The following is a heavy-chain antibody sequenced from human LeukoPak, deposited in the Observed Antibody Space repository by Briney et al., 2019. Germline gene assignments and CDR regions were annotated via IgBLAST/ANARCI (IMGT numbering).Heavy chain of an antibody. CDR1: GFTFSEYV. J-gene: IGHJ4*02. CDR3: TTDSTHVSWD. CDR2: ITSTSGSI. V-gene: IGHV3-23*01. D-gene: IGHD5/OR15-5a*01. Sequence: GGSLRLSCAASGFTFSEYVMSWVRQAPGKGLEWVSSITSTSGSIYYADSVKGRFTISRDNSKNTLYLQLNGLTVEDTAVYYCTTDSTHVSWDWGLGTLVTVSS.